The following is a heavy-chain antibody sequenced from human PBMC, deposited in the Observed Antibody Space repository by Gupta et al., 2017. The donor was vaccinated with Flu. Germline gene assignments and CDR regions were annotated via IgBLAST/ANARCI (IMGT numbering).Heavy chain of an antibody. D-gene: IGHD3-22*01. V-gene: IGHV3-74*01. CDR3: ARVPRGTMRDERKTYGMDV. CDR2: INSDGSST. J-gene: IGHJ6*02. Sequence: EVQLVESGGGLVQPGVSLRLSCAASGFTFSSYWMHWVRQAPGKGLVWVSRINSDGSSTSYADSVKGRFTISRDNAKNTLYLQMNSLRAEETAVYYCARVPRGTMRDERKTYGMDVWGQGTTVTVSS. CDR1: GFTFSSYW.